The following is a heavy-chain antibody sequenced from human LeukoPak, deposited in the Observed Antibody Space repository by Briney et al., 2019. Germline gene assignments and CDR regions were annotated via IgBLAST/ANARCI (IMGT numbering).Heavy chain of an antibody. CDR1: GGSISSGGYY. D-gene: IGHD6-13*01. J-gene: IGHJ4*02. V-gene: IGHV4-30-2*02. Sequence: SETLSLTCTVSGGSISSGGYYWSWIRQPPGKGLEWIGYIYHSGSTYYNPSLKSRVTISVDRSKNQFSLKLSSVTAAVTAVYYCAGTRGWQLVEGDYWGQGTLVTVSS. CDR2: IYHSGST. CDR3: AGTRGWQLVEGDY.